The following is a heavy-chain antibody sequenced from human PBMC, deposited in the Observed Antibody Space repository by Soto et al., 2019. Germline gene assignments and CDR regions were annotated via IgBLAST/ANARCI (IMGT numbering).Heavy chain of an antibody. D-gene: IGHD1-26*01. CDR3: ASWIVAAAY. V-gene: IGHV3-66*01. J-gene: IGHJ4*02. CDR2: IYSGGGT. CDR1: GFTVSNNY. Sequence: EVQLVESGGDLVQPGGSLRLSCVASGFTVSNNYMSWVRQAPGKRLEWVSIIYSGGGTYYADSVKGRFTISRDNSKNTLYVHMNSLRADDTAVYYCASWIVAAAYCGQGTLVTVSS.